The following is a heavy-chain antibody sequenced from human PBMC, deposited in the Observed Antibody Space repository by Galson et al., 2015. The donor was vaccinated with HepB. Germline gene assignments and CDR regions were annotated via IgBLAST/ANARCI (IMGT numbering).Heavy chain of an antibody. V-gene: IGHV3-21*01. Sequence: SLRLSCAASGFTFSSYSMNWVRQAPGKGLEWVSSISSSSSYIYYADSVKGRFTISRDNAKNSLYLQMNSLRAEDTAVYYCARDRGTVVVPAAMDYWGQGTLVTVSS. D-gene: IGHD2-2*01. CDR1: GFTFSSYS. CDR2: ISSSSSYI. CDR3: ARDRGTVVVPAAMDY. J-gene: IGHJ4*02.